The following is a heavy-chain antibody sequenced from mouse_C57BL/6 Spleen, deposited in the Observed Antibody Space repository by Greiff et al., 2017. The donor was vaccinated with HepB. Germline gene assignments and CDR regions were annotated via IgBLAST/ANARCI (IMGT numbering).Heavy chain of an antibody. CDR1: GYTFTSYW. CDR2: IHPNSGST. V-gene: IGHV1-64*01. CDR3: ARGEYYYGSRRYFDY. J-gene: IGHJ2*01. Sequence: QVQLQQPGAELVKPGASVKLSCKASGYTFTSYWMHWVKQRPGQGLEWIGMIHPNSGSTNYNEKFKSKATLTVDKSSSTAYMQLSSLTSEDSAVYYCARGEYYYGSRRYFDYWGQGTTLTVSS. D-gene: IGHD1-1*01.